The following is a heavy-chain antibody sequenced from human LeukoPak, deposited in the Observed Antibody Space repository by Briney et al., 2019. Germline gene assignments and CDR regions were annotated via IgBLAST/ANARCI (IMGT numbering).Heavy chain of an antibody. CDR1: GDTFTSSD. CDR2: MNPNSGNT. Sequence: ASVKVSCKASGDTFTSSDVNWVRQATGQGLEWMGWMNPNSGNTGYAQKFQGKVAMTRDTSISTAYMELSSLRSEGTAVYYCVKSAHWGQGTLVTVSS. V-gene: IGHV1-8*01. CDR3: VKSAH. J-gene: IGHJ4*02.